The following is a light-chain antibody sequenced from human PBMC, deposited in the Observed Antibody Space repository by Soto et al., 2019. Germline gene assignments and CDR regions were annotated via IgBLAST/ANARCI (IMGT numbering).Light chain of an antibody. J-gene: IGKJ1*01. Sequence: AIQMTQSPSSLSASVGDRVTITCRASQGIRDDVGWYQQRPGEAPRLLIYGTSNLRSGVPSRFSGSGSGTDFTLTISSLQPEDFATYYCLQDYDYPRTFGQGTKVDIK. CDR2: GTS. CDR3: LQDYDYPRT. V-gene: IGKV1-6*01. CDR1: QGIRDD.